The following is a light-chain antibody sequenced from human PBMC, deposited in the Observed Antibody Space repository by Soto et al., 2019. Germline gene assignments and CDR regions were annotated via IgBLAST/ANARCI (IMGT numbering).Light chain of an antibody. Sequence: IQLTQSPSSLSASVGDRVTITCRASQSIGSFLNWCQQKPGKAPKLLIYAASSLQSGVPSRFSGSGSGTDFTLTISSLQPEDFATYYCQQSYSTTITFGQGTRLEIK. CDR2: AAS. CDR3: QQSYSTTIT. CDR1: QSIGSF. V-gene: IGKV1-39*01. J-gene: IGKJ5*01.